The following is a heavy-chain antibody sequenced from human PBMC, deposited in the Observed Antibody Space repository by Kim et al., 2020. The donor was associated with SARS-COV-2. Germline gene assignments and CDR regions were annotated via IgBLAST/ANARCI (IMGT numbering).Heavy chain of an antibody. D-gene: IGHD3-16*02. Sequence: GGSLRLSCAASGFTFSSYWMSWVRQAPGKGLEWVANIKQDGSEKYYVDSVKGRFTISRDNAKNSLYLQMNSLRAEDTAVYYCAGERIWGTFRTSRFDEWGQGTLVTVSS. J-gene: IGHJ4*02. CDR2: IKQDGSEK. CDR1: GFTFSSYW. V-gene: IGHV3-7*03. CDR3: AGERIWGTFRTSRFDE.